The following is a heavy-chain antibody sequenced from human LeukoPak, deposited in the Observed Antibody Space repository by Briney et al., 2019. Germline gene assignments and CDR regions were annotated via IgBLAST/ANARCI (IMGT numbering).Heavy chain of an antibody. D-gene: IGHD4-23*01. CDR2: IIPIFGTA. V-gene: IGHV1-69*13. CDR3: ARAFIVRYGGAEFDY. CDR1: GGTFSSYA. Sequence: SVKVSCKASGGTFSSYAISWVRQAPGQGLEWTGGIIPIFGTANYAQKFQGRVTITADESTSTAYMELSSLRSEDTAVYYCARAFIVRYGGAEFDYWGQGTLVTVSS. J-gene: IGHJ4*02.